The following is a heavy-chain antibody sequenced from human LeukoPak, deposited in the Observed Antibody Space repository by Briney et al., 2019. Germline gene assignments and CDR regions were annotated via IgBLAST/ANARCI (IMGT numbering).Heavy chain of an antibody. J-gene: IGHJ4*02. V-gene: IGHV4-39*01. Sequence: SETLSLTCTVSGGSISSSSFYWGWIRQPPGKGLEWIGTIYERGSTYHNPSRKSRATKSVDPSKNQFALKLSAVSPADRAVVCGARQTYYYDSSGYRTPYYFDYWGPGTLVTVSS. D-gene: IGHD3-22*01. CDR3: ARQTYYYDSSGYRTPYYFDY. CDR2: IYERGST. CDR1: GGSISSSSFY.